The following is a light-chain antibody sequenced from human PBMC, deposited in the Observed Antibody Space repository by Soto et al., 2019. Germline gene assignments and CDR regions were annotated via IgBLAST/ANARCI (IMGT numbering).Light chain of an antibody. CDR3: HQWKTYRT. Sequence: DIQMTQSPSTLSASVGDRVTITCRASQSISSGLAWYQQKPGKAPKVLIYDASSLESGVPSRFSGSGSGTEFTLTNSSLQPEDFATYYCHQWKTYRTFGQWTKVEIK. J-gene: IGKJ1*01. V-gene: IGKV1-5*01. CDR1: QSISSG. CDR2: DAS.